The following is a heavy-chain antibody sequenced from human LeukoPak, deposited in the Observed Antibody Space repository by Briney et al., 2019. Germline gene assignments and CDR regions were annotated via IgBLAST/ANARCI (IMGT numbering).Heavy chain of an antibody. Sequence: SETLSLTCAVYGGSFSGYYWSWIRQPPGKGLEWIGEINHSGSTNYNPSLKGRVTISVDTSKNQFSLKLSSVTAADTAVYYCARGPRGGGGGPITQDAFDIWGQGTMVTVSS. CDR1: GGSFSGYY. J-gene: IGHJ3*02. CDR2: INHSGST. D-gene: IGHD2-15*01. CDR3: ARGPRGGGGGPITQDAFDI. V-gene: IGHV4-34*01.